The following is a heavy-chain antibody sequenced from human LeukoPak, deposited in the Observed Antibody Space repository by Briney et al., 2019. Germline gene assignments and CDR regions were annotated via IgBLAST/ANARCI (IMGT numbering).Heavy chain of an antibody. Sequence: SETLSLTCTVSDGSISSYYWSWIRQPPGKGLEWIGYTYYSGSTNYNPSLKSRVTISVDTSKNQFSLKLSSVTAADTAVYYCARHYYDSSGYYSVDYWGQGTLVTVSS. J-gene: IGHJ4*02. D-gene: IGHD3-22*01. CDR1: DGSISSYY. CDR2: TYYSGST. V-gene: IGHV4-59*08. CDR3: ARHYYDSSGYYSVDY.